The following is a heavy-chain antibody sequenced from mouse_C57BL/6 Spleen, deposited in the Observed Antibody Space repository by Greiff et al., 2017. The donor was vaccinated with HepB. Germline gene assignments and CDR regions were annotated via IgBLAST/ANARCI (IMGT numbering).Heavy chain of an antibody. D-gene: IGHD3-1*01. J-gene: IGHJ1*03. CDR3: ARGMGGLRRYFDV. Sequence: VKLLESGPELVKPGASVKISCKASGYAFSSSWMNWVKQRPGKGLEWIGRIYPGDGDTNYNGKFKGKATLTADKSSSTAYMQLSSLTSEDSAVYVCARGMGGLRRYFDVWGTGTTVTVSS. CDR2: IYPGDGDT. V-gene: IGHV1-82*01. CDR1: GYAFSSSW.